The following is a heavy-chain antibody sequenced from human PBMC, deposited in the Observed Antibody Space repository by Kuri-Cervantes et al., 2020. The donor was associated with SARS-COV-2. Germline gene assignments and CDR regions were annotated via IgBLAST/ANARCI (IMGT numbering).Heavy chain of an antibody. CDR2: ISYDGSSK. CDR3: ARVYEYVRLAWGMDV. D-gene: IGHD2/OR15-2a*01. Sequence: GESLKISCAVSGFTFSNYAMNWVRQAPGKGLEWVAVISYDGSSKYYADSVKGRFTISRDNPKNTLYLQMNRLTIEDTAVYYCARVYEYVRLAWGMDVWGQGTTVTVSS. V-gene: IGHV3-30*04. CDR1: GFTFSNYA. J-gene: IGHJ6*02.